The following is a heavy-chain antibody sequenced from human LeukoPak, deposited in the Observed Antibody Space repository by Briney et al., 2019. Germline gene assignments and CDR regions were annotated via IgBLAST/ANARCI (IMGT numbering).Heavy chain of an antibody. Sequence: GGSLRLSCAASGFTFGGYTMSWVRQAPGKGLQWVSTITSGGDYMYYADPVKGRFTISRDDSKNSLYLHMNSLRAEDTAVYYCARVSIFGVVIAHDYWGQGTVVTVSS. CDR3: ARVSIFGVVIAHDY. D-gene: IGHD3-16*02. CDR2: ITSGGDYM. V-gene: IGHV3-21*01. J-gene: IGHJ4*02. CDR1: GFTFGGYT.